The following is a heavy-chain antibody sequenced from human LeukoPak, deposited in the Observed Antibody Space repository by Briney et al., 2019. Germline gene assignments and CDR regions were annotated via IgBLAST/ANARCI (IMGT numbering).Heavy chain of an antibody. Sequence: GGSERLSCAASGFPFSIHAMIWARQAPGKGRECVSSLSDRGGNTYYAHSVKGRFTISRDNSTNTLYLQMHSLNTEDTAVYYCTKVPFLVPISYFVYWGQGNLCTVSS. V-gene: IGHV3-23*01. D-gene: IGHD4/OR15-4a*01. J-gene: IGHJ4*02. CDR2: LSDRGGNT. CDR3: TKVPFLVPISYFVY. CDR1: GFPFSIHA.